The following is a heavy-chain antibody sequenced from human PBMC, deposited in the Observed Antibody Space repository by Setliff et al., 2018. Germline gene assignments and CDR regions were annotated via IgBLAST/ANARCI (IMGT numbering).Heavy chain of an antibody. Sequence: LSLTCSVSGGPIDSHYWSWIRQPPGKGLEWIGSIYYSGNTNYNPSLKSRVTISIDTSKNQFSLKLSSVTAADTAVYHCARGKTFFGAFIRAFDIWGQGRMVTVSS. V-gene: IGHV4-59*11. CDR2: IYYSGNT. J-gene: IGHJ3*02. CDR3: ARGKTFFGAFIRAFDI. D-gene: IGHD3-3*01. CDR1: GGPIDSHY.